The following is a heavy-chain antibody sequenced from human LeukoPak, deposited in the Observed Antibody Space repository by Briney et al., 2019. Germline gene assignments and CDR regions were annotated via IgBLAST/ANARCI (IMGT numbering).Heavy chain of an antibody. J-gene: IGHJ6*03. CDR3: ARDRSLVVPAASKPPYYYYMDV. V-gene: IGHV4-59*01. CDR1: GGSISSYY. D-gene: IGHD2-2*01. CDR2: IYYSGST. Sequence: SETLSLTCTVSGGSISSYYWSWIRQPPGKGLEWIGYIYYSGSTNYNPSLKSRVTISVDTSKNQFSLKLSSVTAADTAVYYCARDRSLVVPAASKPPYYYYMDVWGKGTTVTVSS.